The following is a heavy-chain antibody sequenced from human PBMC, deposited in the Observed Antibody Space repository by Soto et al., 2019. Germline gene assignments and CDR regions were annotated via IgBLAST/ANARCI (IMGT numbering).Heavy chain of an antibody. Sequence: SETLSLTCTVSGASISSYYWSCIRQPPGKGLEWVVYVYYSGITNYNPSLESRVTISVDTSKNHFSLKLSSVTAADTAVYYCARDHLFGGVINWFAPGAQGSLVPVSS. CDR1: GASISSYY. CDR2: VYYSGIT. V-gene: IGHV4-59*01. J-gene: IGHJ5*02. CDR3: ARDHLFGGVINWFAP. D-gene: IGHD3-16*01.